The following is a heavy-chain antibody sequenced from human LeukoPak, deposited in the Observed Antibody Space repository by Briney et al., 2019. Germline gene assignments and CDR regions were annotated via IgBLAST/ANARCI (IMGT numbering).Heavy chain of an antibody. V-gene: IGHV3-48*02. CDR3: AREPPYGDYALDY. D-gene: IGHD4-17*01. J-gene: IGHJ4*02. CDR1: GFTFSSYS. Sequence: GSLRPSCAASGFTFSSYSMNWVRQAPGKGLEWVSYINTRSSVIHYADSVKGRFSISRDNAKNSLYLQMNSLRDDDTAVYYCAREPPYGDYALDYWGQGTHVTVSS. CDR2: INTRSSVI.